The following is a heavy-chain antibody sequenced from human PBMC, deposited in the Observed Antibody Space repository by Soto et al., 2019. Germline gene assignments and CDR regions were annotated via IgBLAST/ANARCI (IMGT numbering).Heavy chain of an antibody. Sequence: SETLSLTCTVSGGSISSYYWSWIRQPPGKGLEWIGYIYYSGSTNYNPSLKSRVTISVDTSKNQFSLKLGSVTAADTAVYYCASAVGASRFDYWGQGTLVSVSS. J-gene: IGHJ4*02. D-gene: IGHD1-26*01. CDR1: GGSISSYY. CDR3: ASAVGASRFDY. CDR2: IYYSGST. V-gene: IGHV4-59*01.